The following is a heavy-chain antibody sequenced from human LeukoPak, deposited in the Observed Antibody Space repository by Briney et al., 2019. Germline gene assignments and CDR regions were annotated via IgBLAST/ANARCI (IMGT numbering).Heavy chain of an antibody. J-gene: IGHJ4*02. CDR3: ARVYSSRNTLTDY. V-gene: IGHV3-23*01. Sequence: GGSLRLSCAASGFTFSAYAISWVRQAPGKGLEWVSAISGSGGITYYADSVKGRFTISRGNSKNTLYLQMNSLRAEDTAVYYCARVYSSRNTLTDYWGQGTLVTVSS. CDR1: GFTFSAYA. CDR2: ISGSGGIT. D-gene: IGHD6-13*01.